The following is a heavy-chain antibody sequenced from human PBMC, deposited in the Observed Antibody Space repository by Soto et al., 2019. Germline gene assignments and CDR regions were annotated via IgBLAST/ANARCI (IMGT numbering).Heavy chain of an antibody. CDR3: ASVWFGESSWFDP. D-gene: IGHD3-10*01. V-gene: IGHV4-30-2*01. CDR1: GGSITIGGYC. Sequence: QLQLQESGSGLVKPSQTLSLTCTVSGGSITIGGYCWSWIRQPPGQGLEGIGYICHSGNTYYNPSLTSRVTTSLDRSKNQFSLNLSSVTAADTAVYYCASVWFGESSWFDPWGQGTLVTVSS. CDR2: ICHSGNT. J-gene: IGHJ5*02.